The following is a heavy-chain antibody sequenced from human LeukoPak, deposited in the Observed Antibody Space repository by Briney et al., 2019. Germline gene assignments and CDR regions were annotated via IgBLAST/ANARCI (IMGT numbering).Heavy chain of an antibody. CDR3: ARDLILPYGSGRGYFDY. CDR2: INPNSGGT. J-gene: IGHJ4*02. V-gene: IGHV1-2*02. Sequence: ASVKVSCKASGYTFTGYYMHWVRQAPGQGLEWMGWINPNSGGTNYAQKFQGGVTMTRDTSISTAYMELSRLRSDDTAVYYCARDLILPYGSGRGYFDYWGQGTLVTVSS. D-gene: IGHD3-10*01. CDR1: GYTFTGYY.